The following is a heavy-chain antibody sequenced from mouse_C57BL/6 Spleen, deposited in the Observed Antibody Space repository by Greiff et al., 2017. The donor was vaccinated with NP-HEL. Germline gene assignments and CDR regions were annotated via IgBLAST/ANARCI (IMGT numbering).Heavy chain of an antibody. J-gene: IGHJ4*01. CDR3: TRLGPYYGSSLYAMDY. Sequence: QVQLQQPGAELVRPGASVTLSCKASGYTFTDYEMHWVKQTPVHGLEWIGAIDPETGGTAYNQKFKGKAILTADKSSSTAYMELRSLTSEDSAVYYCTRLGPYYGSSLYAMDYWGQGTSVTVSS. CDR1: GYTFTDYE. V-gene: IGHV1-15*01. CDR2: IDPETGGT. D-gene: IGHD1-1*01.